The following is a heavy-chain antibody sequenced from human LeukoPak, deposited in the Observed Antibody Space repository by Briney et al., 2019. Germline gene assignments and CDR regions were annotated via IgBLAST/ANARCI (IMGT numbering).Heavy chain of an antibody. CDR3: AKDVNTARVFDY. Sequence: GGPLTLSCEASGFTFSIYTMTWVRQAPGRGLEWVSAISGSGGGKYYADYVKGRFTISRDNYKNTLCLQMNSLRAEDTAVYYCAKDVNTARVFDYWGQGTLVTVSS. D-gene: IGHD5-18*01. CDR2: ISGSGGGK. CDR1: GFTFSIYT. J-gene: IGHJ4*02. V-gene: IGHV3-23*01.